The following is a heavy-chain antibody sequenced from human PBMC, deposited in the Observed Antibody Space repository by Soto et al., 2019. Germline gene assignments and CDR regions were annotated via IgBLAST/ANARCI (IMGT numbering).Heavy chain of an antibody. D-gene: IGHD3-10*01. CDR2: INTGNGHT. CDR3: ARDRYYGSGNYNYFDY. J-gene: IGHJ4*02. CDR1: GYTFNKYT. Sequence: ASVKVSCQASGYTFNKYTIHWVRQAPGQRLEWIGCINTGNGHTQYSQKFQGRVTINRDTSASTAYMELNSLKSEDTAIYYCARDRYYGSGNYNYFDYWAQGTPVTVSS. V-gene: IGHV1-3*04.